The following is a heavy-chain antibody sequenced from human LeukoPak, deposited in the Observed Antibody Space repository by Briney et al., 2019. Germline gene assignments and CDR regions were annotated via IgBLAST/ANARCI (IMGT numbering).Heavy chain of an antibody. CDR3: ARDRYLFGDYNWFDP. CDR2: ISSSSSYI. Sequence: GGSLRLSCAASGFTFSSYSMNWVRQAPGKGPEWVSSISSSSSYIYYADSVKGRFTISRDNAKNSLYLQMNSLRAEDTAVYYCARDRYLFGDYNWFDPWGQGTLVTVSS. J-gene: IGHJ5*02. V-gene: IGHV3-21*01. D-gene: IGHD4-17*01. CDR1: GFTFSSYS.